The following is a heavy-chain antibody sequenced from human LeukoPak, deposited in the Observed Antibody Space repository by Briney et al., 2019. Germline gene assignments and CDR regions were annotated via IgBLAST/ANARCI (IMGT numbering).Heavy chain of an antibody. D-gene: IGHD6-13*01. CDR1: GGTFSGYY. Sequence: WETLYLTCAVYGGTFSGYYLSWIRQPPGKGLEWIGEINPSGSTNYNPPLISRVTISVDTSNNQFSLKLSPVPAADTAVYYCAGVGYSSSWHQYAFDYWGQGTLVTVSS. CDR2: INPSGST. J-gene: IGHJ4*02. CDR3: AGVGYSSSWHQYAFDY. V-gene: IGHV4-34*08.